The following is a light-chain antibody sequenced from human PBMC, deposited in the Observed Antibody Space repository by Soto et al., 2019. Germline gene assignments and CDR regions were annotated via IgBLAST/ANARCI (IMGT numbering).Light chain of an antibody. Sequence: TLSLSPEERATLSCRASQSDSSSLGWYQQQPGQPPRLLIYDASKRVTGIPARFSGSGSGTDFTLAISSLEPEDFAVYFCQQRTDGWTLGRGTKVDIK. J-gene: IGKJ1*01. CDR1: QSDSSS. CDR2: DAS. V-gene: IGKV3-11*01. CDR3: QQRTDGWT.